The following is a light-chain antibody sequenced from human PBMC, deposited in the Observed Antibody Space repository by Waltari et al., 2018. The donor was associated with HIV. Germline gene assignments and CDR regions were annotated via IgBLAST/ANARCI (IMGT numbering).Light chain of an antibody. Sequence: SSELTQSPSVSVSPGQTARITCSGGTLAREYAHWYQQKPGQAPVVVIHKDNERPPGVPERFSGSSSGTTVTLTISGVQAEDEADYYCQSADSSGPYVLFGGGTKLTVL. CDR1: TLAREY. CDR3: QSADSSGPYVL. CDR2: KDN. J-gene: IGLJ2*01. V-gene: IGLV3-25*03.